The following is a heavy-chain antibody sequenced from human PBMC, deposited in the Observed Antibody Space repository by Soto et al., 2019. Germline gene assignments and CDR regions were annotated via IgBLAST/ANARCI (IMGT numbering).Heavy chain of an antibody. Sequence: ASVKVSCKASGYTFTSYAMHWVRQAPGQRLEWMGWINAGNGNTKYSQKFQGRVTITRDTSASTAYMELSSLRSEDTAVYYCARVTWGATMNYYYYYGMDVWGQGTTVTVS. D-gene: IGHD1-26*01. CDR2: INAGNGNT. CDR1: GYTFTSYA. CDR3: ARVTWGATMNYYYYYGMDV. J-gene: IGHJ6*02. V-gene: IGHV1-3*01.